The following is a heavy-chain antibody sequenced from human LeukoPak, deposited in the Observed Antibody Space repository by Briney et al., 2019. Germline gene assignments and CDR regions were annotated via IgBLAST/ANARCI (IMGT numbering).Heavy chain of an antibody. CDR2: IYYSGIT. CDR3: ARLWSGYRPPDF. Sequence: SETLSLTCTVSGGSISGDSYYWGWIRQPPGKGLEWIGSIYYSGITYYNPSLRSRVTISVDTSKSQISLKLRSVTAADTAMYYCARLWSGYRPPDFWGQGTLVTVAS. J-gene: IGHJ4*02. V-gene: IGHV4-39*01. CDR1: GGSISGDSYY. D-gene: IGHD3-3*01.